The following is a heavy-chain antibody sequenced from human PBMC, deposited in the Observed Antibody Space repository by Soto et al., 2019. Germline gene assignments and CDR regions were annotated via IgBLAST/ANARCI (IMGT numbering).Heavy chain of an antibody. J-gene: IGHJ4*02. D-gene: IGHD2-8*01. CDR2: IYYSGST. V-gene: IGHV4-31*03. Sequence: QVQLQESGPGLVKPSQTLSLTCTVSGGSISSGGYYWSWIRQHPGKGLEWIGYIYYSGSTYDNPSRKCRVTISVDTSKNQLSLKLRSVKAAATAVYYCARGILYPADYWGQGTLVTVSS. CDR3: ARGILYPADY. CDR1: GGSISSGGYY.